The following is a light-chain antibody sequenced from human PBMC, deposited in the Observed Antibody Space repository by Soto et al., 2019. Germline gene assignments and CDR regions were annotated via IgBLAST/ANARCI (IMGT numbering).Light chain of an antibody. J-gene: IGKJ5*01. CDR2: GAS. CDR3: QQYGSLIT. CDR1: QSVTSNY. V-gene: IGKV3-20*01. Sequence: EIVLTQSPGTLSLSPGERATLSYRASQSVTSNYLAWYQQKPGQAPRLLIYGASSRATGIPDRFSGSGSGTDFTLTISRLESEDFAVYYCQQYGSLITFGQGTRLEIK.